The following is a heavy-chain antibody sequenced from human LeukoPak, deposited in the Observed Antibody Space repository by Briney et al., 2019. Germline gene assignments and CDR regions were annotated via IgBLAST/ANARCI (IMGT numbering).Heavy chain of an antibody. CDR3: AKAVSCSSTSCYRSYSMDV. CDR1: GFTFSSYG. Sequence: GGSLRLPCAASGFTFSSYGMSWVRQAPGKGLEWVSGISGSGGSTYYADSVKGRFTISRDNSKNTLYLQMNSLRAEDTAVYYCAKAVSCSSTSCYRSYSMDVWGQGTTVTVSS. D-gene: IGHD2-2*02. V-gene: IGHV3-23*01. J-gene: IGHJ6*02. CDR2: ISGSGGST.